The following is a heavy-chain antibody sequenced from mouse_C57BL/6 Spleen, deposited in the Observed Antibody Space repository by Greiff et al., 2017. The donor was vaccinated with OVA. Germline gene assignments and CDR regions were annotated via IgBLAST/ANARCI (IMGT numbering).Heavy chain of an antibody. Sequence: QVQLQQPGAELVRPGTSVKLSCKASGYTFTSYWMHWVKQRPGQGLEWIGVIDPSDSYTNYNQKFKGKATLTVDTSSSTAYMQLSSLTSEDSAVYYCARGGLYYGNSDYWGQGTTLTVSS. CDR3: ARGGLYYGNSDY. CDR2: IDPSDSYT. V-gene: IGHV1-59*01. CDR1: GYTFTSYW. J-gene: IGHJ2*01. D-gene: IGHD2-1*01.